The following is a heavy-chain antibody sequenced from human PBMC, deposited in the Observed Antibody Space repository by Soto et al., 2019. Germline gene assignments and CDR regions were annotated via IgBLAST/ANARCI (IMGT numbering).Heavy chain of an antibody. CDR3: AGDPKPGIVVVPAAIPYSYYCMDV. J-gene: IGHJ6*02. Sequence: QVQLVQSGAEVKKPGSAVKVSCKASGGTFSSYAISWVRQAPGQGLEWMGGIIPIFGTANYAQKFQGRVPLTADESTSTACMELSSLGAADTAVYYCAGDPKPGIVVVPAAIPYSYYCMDVWGQGTTVTVS. CDR2: IIPIFGTA. CDR1: GGTFSSYA. D-gene: IGHD2-2*01. V-gene: IGHV1-69*01.